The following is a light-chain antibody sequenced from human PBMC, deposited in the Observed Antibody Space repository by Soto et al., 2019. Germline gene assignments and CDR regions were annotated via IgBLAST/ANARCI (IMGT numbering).Light chain of an antibody. CDR3: QSYDTHTVV. CDR1: SGSIGSNS. V-gene: IGLV6-57*04. J-gene: IGLJ2*01. Sequence: NFMLTQPHSVSESPGKTVTISCTRSSGSIGSNSVQWYQQRPGSAPTTVIYEDDQRPSGVPNRFAGSIDRSSNSASLTISGLQTEDEADYYWQSYDTHTVVFGGGTKLTVL. CDR2: EDD.